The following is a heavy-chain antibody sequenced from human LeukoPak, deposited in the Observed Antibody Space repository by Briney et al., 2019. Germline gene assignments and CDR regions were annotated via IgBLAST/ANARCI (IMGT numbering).Heavy chain of an antibody. CDR1: GGTFSSYA. V-gene: IGHV1-69*13. CDR3: AVGIRASGSYQIWGHAFDI. D-gene: IGHD3-10*01. J-gene: IGHJ3*02. CDR2: IITIFDTA. Sequence: SVKVSCKASGGTFSSYAINWVRQAPGQGLEWMVGIITIFDTANYAQKFQGRVTITADESTSTAYMELSSLRSEDTAVYYCAVGIRASGSYQIWGHAFDIWGQGTMVTVSS.